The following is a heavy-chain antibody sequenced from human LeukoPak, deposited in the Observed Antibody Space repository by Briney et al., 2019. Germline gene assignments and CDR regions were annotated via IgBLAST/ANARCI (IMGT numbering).Heavy chain of an antibody. D-gene: IGHD5/OR15-5a*01. Sequence: SETLSLTCTVSGGSISNTDSYWNWIRQPPGKGLEWIGFISYSGNTYSTPSLESRLTISIDTVKNQFSLSLSSVTAADTAVYFCAREIVSSYYYNGMDVWGQGTTVTVSS. CDR1: GGSISNTDSY. CDR2: ISYSGNT. V-gene: IGHV4-30-4*01. CDR3: AREIVSSYYYNGMDV. J-gene: IGHJ6*02.